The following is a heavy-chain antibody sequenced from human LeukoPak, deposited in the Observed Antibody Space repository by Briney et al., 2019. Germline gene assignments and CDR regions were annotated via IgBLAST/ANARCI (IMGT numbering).Heavy chain of an antibody. CDR2: IWYDGSNK. D-gene: IGHD2-2*01. CDR1: GFTFSSYG. CDR3: ARDGVVVVPAATYYYYYGMDV. V-gene: IGHV3-33*08. J-gene: IGHJ6*02. Sequence: QPGGSLRLSCVASGFTFSSYGMHWVRQAPGKGLEWVAVIWYDGSNKYYADSVKGRFTISRDNSKNTLYLQMNSLRAEDTAVYYCARDGVVVVPAATYYYYYGMDVWGQGTTVTVSS.